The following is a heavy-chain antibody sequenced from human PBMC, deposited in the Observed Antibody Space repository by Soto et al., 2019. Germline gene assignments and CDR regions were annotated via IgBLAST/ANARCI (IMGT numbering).Heavy chain of an antibody. Sequence: ASVKVSCKASGYTFTTYGISWVRQAPGQGLEWMGWISAYNGNTNYAQKLQGRVTMTTDTSTSTAYMELRSLRSDDTAVYYCARVGYYYDSSVYGQIYHYYYGMDVPGQATTVSVSS. V-gene: IGHV1-18*01. D-gene: IGHD3-22*01. J-gene: IGHJ6*02. CDR3: ARVGYYYDSSVYGQIYHYYYGMDV. CDR1: GYTFTTYG. CDR2: ISAYNGNT.